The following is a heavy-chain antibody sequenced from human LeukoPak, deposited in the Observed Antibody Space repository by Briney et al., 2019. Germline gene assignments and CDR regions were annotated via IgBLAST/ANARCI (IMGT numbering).Heavy chain of an antibody. Sequence: PGGSLRLSCAASGLTFSSYAMHWVRQAPGKGLEWVAVISYDGSNKYYADSVKGRFTISRDNSKNTLYLQMNSLRAEDTAVYYCARDGRGYSGYDLGFLSPLYFDYWGQGTLVTVSS. J-gene: IGHJ4*02. CDR2: ISYDGSNK. CDR1: GLTFSSYA. D-gene: IGHD5-12*01. CDR3: ARDGRGYSGYDLGFLSPLYFDY. V-gene: IGHV3-30*04.